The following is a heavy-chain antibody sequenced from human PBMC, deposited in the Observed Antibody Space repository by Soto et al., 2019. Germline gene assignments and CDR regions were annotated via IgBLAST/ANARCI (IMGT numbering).Heavy chain of an antibody. Sequence: QVQLVQSGAEVKKPGASVKVSCKASGYTFTSYAMHWVRQAPGQRLEWMGWINAGNGNTKYSQKFQGRVTITRDTSEGTAYMELSSLRSEDTAVYYCARAPCIAAAGCNFDYWGQGTLVTVSS. CDR2: INAGNGNT. CDR1: GYTFTSYA. D-gene: IGHD6-13*01. CDR3: ARAPCIAAAGCNFDY. V-gene: IGHV1-3*01. J-gene: IGHJ4*02.